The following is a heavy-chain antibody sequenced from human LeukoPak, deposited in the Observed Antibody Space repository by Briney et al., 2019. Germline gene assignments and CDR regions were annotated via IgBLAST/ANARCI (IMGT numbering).Heavy chain of an antibody. J-gene: IGHJ4*02. D-gene: IGHD3-22*01. CDR3: ARQNYYDASGYYYLDY. CDR1: GFTFANYA. CDR2: IGGRGGST. Sequence: PGGSLRLSCAASGFTFANYAMIWVRQAPGKGLEWVSNIGGRGGSTFYADSVKDRFTISRDHSKNTVYLQMNSLRVEDTAVYYCARQNYYDASGYYYLDYWGQGTLVTVSS. V-gene: IGHV3-23*01.